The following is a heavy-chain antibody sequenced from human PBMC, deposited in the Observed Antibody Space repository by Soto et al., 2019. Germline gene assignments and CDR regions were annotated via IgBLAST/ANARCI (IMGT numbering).Heavy chain of an antibody. J-gene: IGHJ5*02. CDR1: GGSISSGDYY. D-gene: IGHD6-13*01. Sequence: SSETLSLTCTVSGGSISSGDYYWSWIRQPPGKGLEWIGYIYYSGSTYYNPSLKSRVTISVDTSKNQFSLKLSSVTAADTAVYYCARDHSVAAAGGWFDPWGQGTLLPVSS. V-gene: IGHV4-30-4*01. CDR2: IYYSGST. CDR3: ARDHSVAAAGGWFDP.